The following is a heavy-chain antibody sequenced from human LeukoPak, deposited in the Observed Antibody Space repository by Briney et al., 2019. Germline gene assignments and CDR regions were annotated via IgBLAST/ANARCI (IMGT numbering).Heavy chain of an antibody. V-gene: IGHV4-39*07. CDR1: GGSISTSSYY. Sequence: SETLSLTCTVSGGSISTSSYYWGWIRQPPGKGLGWIGSIDYSGSTYYNASLKSLVTISLDTSKNQFSLRLSSVTAADTAVHYCASGFPFYGMDVWGQGTTITVSS. CDR3: ASGFPFYGMDV. J-gene: IGHJ6*02. D-gene: IGHD2/OR15-2a*01. CDR2: IDYSGST.